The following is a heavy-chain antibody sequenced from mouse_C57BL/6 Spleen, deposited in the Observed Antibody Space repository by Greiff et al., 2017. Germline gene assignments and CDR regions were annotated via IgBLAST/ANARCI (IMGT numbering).Heavy chain of an antibody. Sequence: EVHLVESGGGLVQPGGSMKLSCAASGFTFSDAWMDWVRQSPEKGLEWVAEIRNKANNHATYYAESVKGRFTISRDDSKSSVYLQMNSLRAEDTGIYYCTRRENYGNFDWYFDVWGTGTTVTVSS. CDR3: TRRENYGNFDWYFDV. V-gene: IGHV6-6*01. D-gene: IGHD2-1*01. J-gene: IGHJ1*03. CDR1: GFTFSDAW. CDR2: IRNKANNHAT.